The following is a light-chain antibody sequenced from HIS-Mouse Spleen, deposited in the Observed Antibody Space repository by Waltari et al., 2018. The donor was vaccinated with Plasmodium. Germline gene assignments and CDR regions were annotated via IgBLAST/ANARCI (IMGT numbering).Light chain of an antibody. V-gene: IGLV2-14*03. CDR2: DVS. J-gene: IGLJ2*01. CDR3: SSYTSSSRV. Sequence: QSALTQPASVSGSPGQSITISCTGTSSDVGGYNYVSWYQQHPGKAPKLMISDVSNRPSGVSNLFSGSKSGNTASLTISGLQAEDEADYYCSSYTSSSRVFGGGTKLTVL. CDR1: SSDVGGYNY.